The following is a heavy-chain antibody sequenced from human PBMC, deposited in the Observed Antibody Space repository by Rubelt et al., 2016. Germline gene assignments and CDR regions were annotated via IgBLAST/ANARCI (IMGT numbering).Heavy chain of an antibody. CDR2: INHSGST. V-gene: IGHV4-59*12. J-gene: IGHJ1*01. D-gene: IGHD3-9*01. CDR1: GGSISSYY. CDR3: ARGYDMSPLQH. Sequence: QVQLQESGPGLVKPSETLSLTCTVSGGSISSYYWSWIRQPPGKGLEWIGEINHSGSTNYNPSLKSRVTISVATSKNQFSLKLSSVTAADTAVYYCARGYDMSPLQHWGQGTLVTVSS.